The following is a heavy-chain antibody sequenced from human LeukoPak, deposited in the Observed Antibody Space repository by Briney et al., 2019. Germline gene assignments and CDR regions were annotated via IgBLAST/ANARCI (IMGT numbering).Heavy chain of an antibody. V-gene: IGHV3-23*01. D-gene: IGHD4-11*01. J-gene: IGHJ6*03. CDR3: AKGLYSNPTYYYMDV. Sequence: GGSLRLSCAASGFTFSSYAMSWVRQAPGKGLEWVSAISGSGGSTYYADSVKGRFTISRDNSKNPLYLQMNSLRAEDTAVYYCAKGLYSNPTYYYMDVWGKGTTVTVSS. CDR1: GFTFSSYA. CDR2: ISGSGGST.